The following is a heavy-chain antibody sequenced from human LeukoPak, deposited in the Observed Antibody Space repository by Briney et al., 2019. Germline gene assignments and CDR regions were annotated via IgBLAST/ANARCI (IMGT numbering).Heavy chain of an antibody. J-gene: IGHJ4*02. CDR3: ARDWFGNYAGFDY. Sequence: GTSVTVSCKASGYTFTSYFIHWVRQAPGQGLEWVGIINPAGGSPSYAQRFQGRVTMTRDTSTSTIYMDLSSLRSEDSAVYYCARDWFGNYAGFDYWGQGTLVTVAS. CDR1: GYTFTSYF. V-gene: IGHV1-46*01. D-gene: IGHD1-7*01. CDR2: INPAGGSP.